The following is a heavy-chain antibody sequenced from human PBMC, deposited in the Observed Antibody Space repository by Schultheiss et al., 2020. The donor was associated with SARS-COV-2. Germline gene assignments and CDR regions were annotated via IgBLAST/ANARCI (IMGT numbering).Heavy chain of an antibody. Sequence: ASVKVSCKASGYTFTGYYMHWVRQAPGQGLEWMGWINPNSGGTNYAQKFQGRVTMTTDTSTSTAYMELRSLRSDDTAVYYCARSAEYGDTFDYWGQGTLVTVSS. V-gene: IGHV1-2*02. CDR2: INPNSGGT. D-gene: IGHD4-17*01. CDR3: ARSAEYGDTFDY. J-gene: IGHJ4*02. CDR1: GYTFTGYY.